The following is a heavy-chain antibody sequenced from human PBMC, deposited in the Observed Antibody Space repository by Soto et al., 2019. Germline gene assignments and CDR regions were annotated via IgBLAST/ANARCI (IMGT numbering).Heavy chain of an antibody. CDR3: AIPSGLTVTGPDY. CDR2: IGGNGADT. D-gene: IGHD6-19*01. CDR1: GFIFSNYA. V-gene: IGHV3-23*01. J-gene: IGHJ4*02. Sequence: GGSLILSCAASGFIFSNYATSWVRQAPGKGLEWVSAIGGNGADTYYADSVKGRFTISRDNSKNTLYLQMNSLRAEDTAVYFCAIPSGLTVTGPDYWGQGTLVTVSS.